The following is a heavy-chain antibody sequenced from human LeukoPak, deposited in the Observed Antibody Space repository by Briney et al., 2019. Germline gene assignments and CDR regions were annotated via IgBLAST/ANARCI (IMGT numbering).Heavy chain of an antibody. CDR3: ARVRAFDI. CDR1: GFTFSSYS. CDR2: ISSSSSTI. V-gene: IGHV3-48*01. J-gene: IGHJ3*02. Sequence: PGGSLRLSCAASGFTFSSYSMNWVRQAPGKGLEWVSYISSSSSTIYYADSVKSRFTISRDNAKNSLYLQMNSLRAEDTAVYYCARVRAFDIWGQGTMVTVSS.